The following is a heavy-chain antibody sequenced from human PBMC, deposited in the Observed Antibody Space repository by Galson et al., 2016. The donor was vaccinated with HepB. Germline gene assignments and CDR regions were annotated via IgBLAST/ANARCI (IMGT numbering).Heavy chain of an antibody. CDR1: GYTFTGYY. V-gene: IGHV1-2*04. D-gene: IGHD3-16*01. CDR3: ARAYTRIRDYDYTPISFDNYYYGMDV. J-gene: IGHJ6*02. CDR2: INPNSGGT. Sequence: SVKVSCKASGYTFTGYYMHWVRQAPGQGLEWMGWINPNSGGTNYAQRFQGWVTMTRDTSISTAYMELSRLRSDDTAMYYCARAYTRIRDYDYTPISFDNYYYGMDVWGQGTTVTVSS.